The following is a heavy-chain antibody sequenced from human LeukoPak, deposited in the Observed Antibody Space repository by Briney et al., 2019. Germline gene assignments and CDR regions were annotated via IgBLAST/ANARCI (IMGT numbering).Heavy chain of an antibody. CDR3: ASVAYNWIDWFF. J-gene: IGHJ4*02. CDR2: INPNSGGT. CDR1: GYTFTGYY. D-gene: IGHD1-20*01. Sequence: ASVKVSCKASGYTFTGYYMHWVRQAPGQGLEWMGWINPNSGGTNYAQNFQGWVTMTSDTSISTAYVARSSLRSDDTTVYYCASVAYNWIDWFFWGERALGTVSS. V-gene: IGHV1-2*04.